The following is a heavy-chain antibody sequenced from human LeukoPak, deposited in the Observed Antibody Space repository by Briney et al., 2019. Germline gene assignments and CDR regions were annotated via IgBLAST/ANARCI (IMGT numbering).Heavy chain of an antibody. CDR2: ISADTTTI. CDR3: ARAYYSDY. Sequence: PGGSLRLSCAASGFTFRDYEMNWVRQAPGKGLEWVSYISADTTTIYQAGPVRGRFTISRDNAKNSLYLQMNSLRAEDTAVYYCARAYYSDYWGQGTLVTVSS. V-gene: IGHV3-48*03. J-gene: IGHJ4*02. CDR1: GFTFRDYE.